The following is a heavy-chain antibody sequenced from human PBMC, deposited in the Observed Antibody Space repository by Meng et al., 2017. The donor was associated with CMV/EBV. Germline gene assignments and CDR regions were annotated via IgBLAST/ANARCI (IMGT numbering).Heavy chain of an antibody. CDR1: GFSLSTSGVG. V-gene: IGHV2-5*02. CDR2: IYWDDDK. CDR3: AHLDTAKLHFDY. D-gene: IGHD5-18*01. J-gene: IGHJ4*02. Sequence: HSSLKESGPTLLKPTQTHALTCTFSGFSLSTSGVGAGRIRQPPRKALEWLALIYWDDDKRYSPSLKSRLTITKDTSKNQVVLTMTNMDPVDTATYYCAHLDTAKLHFDYWGQGTLVTGSS.